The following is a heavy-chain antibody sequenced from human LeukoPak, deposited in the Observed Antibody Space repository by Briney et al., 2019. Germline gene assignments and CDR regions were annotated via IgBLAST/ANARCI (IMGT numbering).Heavy chain of an antibody. V-gene: IGHV3-74*01. CDR2: INKDGSST. CDR1: GFTLSVYW. J-gene: IGHJ5*02. Sequence: PGGPLRLSCAASGFTLSVYWMHWVRQAPGKGLVWLSRINKDGSSTTYADSVKGRFTISRDNAKNTLYLQMNSLRAEDTAIYYCVRGIEVAGTFSWFDPWGQGTLVTVSS. D-gene: IGHD6-19*01. CDR3: VRGIEVAGTFSWFDP.